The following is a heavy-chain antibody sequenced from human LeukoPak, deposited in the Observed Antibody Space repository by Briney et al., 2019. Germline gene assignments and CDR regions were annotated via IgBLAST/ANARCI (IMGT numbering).Heavy chain of an antibody. Sequence: SETLSLTCTVSGGSLSSYYWSWVRLPPGKGLEWIGYIYYSGNTNYNPSLKSRVTISVDTSKNQFSLKLSSVTAADTAVYYCARVSRDDVVSIRYYYYMDVWGKGTTVTVSS. CDR3: ARVSRDDVVSIRYYYYMDV. V-gene: IGHV4-59*12. D-gene: IGHD3-3*02. CDR1: GGSLSSYY. J-gene: IGHJ6*03. CDR2: IYYSGNT.